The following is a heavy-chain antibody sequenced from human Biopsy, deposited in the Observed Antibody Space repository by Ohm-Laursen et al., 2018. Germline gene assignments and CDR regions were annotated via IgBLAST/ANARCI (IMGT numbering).Heavy chain of an antibody. CDR3: ARGMRSSGWPYFDS. Sequence: SETLSLTCTVSGDSVSSGSFYWTWIRQPPGQGLEYIGYIYDRGSTANYNPSLESRVTMSVDMPKNQFSLKLSSVTAADAAIYYCARGMRSSGWPYFDSWGRGTLVTVSS. CDR1: GDSVSSGSFY. J-gene: IGHJ2*01. CDR2: IYDRGSTA. V-gene: IGHV4-61*01. D-gene: IGHD6-19*01.